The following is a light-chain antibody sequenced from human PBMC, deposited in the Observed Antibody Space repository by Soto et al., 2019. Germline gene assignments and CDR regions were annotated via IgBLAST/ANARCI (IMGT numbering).Light chain of an antibody. CDR1: SSDVGGYDS. CDR2: DVD. V-gene: IGLV2-8*01. CDR3: VSYVATNTFV. J-gene: IGLJ1*01. Sequence: QSVLTQPPSASGSLGQSVTISCSGTSSDVGGYDSVSWHQHHPGKVPKLIIFDVDKWPSGVPDRFSGFKSGNTASLTVSGLRAEDEADYYCVSYVATNTFVFGTGTKVTVL.